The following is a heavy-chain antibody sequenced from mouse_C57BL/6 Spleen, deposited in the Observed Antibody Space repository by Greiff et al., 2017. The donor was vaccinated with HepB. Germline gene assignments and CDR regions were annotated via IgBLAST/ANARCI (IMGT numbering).Heavy chain of an antibody. Sequence: DVQLVESGGGLVKPGGSLKLSCAASGFTFSSYAMSWVRQTPEKRLEWVATISDGGSYTYYPDNVKGRFTISRDNAKNNLYLQMSHLKSEDTAMYYCAREGTTVVAEYYFDYWGQGTTLTVSS. CDR2: ISDGGSYT. CDR1: GFTFSSYA. CDR3: AREGTTVVAEYYFDY. V-gene: IGHV5-4*01. D-gene: IGHD1-1*01. J-gene: IGHJ2*01.